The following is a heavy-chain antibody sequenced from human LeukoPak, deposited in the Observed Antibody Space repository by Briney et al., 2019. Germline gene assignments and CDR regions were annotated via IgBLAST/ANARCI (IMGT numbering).Heavy chain of an antibody. V-gene: IGHV3-74*01. CDR2: INSDGSST. CDR3: ARGVDSTGYEHFDY. J-gene: IGHJ4*02. CDR1: GFTFSSYW. Sequence: GGSLRLSCAASGFTFSSYWMHWVRQAPGKGLVWVSRINSDGSSTSYADPVKGRFTISRDNAKNTLYLQMNSLRAEDTAVYYCARGVDSTGYEHFDYWGQGTPVTVSS. D-gene: IGHD3-22*01.